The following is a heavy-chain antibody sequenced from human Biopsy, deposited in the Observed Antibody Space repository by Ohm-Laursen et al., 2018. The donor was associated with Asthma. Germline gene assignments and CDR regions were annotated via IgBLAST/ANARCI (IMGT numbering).Heavy chain of an antibody. CDR2: IYYNGRT. D-gene: IGHD1-26*01. CDR3: ARHSGNYYAQLNY. CDR1: GGSMSSSSYY. J-gene: IGHJ4*02. V-gene: IGHV4-39*01. Sequence: SETLSLTCTVPGGSMSSSSYYWGWIRQPPGKGLEWIGSIYYNGRTYYNPSLKSRVTVSVDTSKNQFSLKLSSVTAADTAVYYCARHSGNYYAQLNYWGQGTLVTVSS.